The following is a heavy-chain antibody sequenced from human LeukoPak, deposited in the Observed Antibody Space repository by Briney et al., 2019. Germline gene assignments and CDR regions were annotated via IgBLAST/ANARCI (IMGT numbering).Heavy chain of an antibody. CDR1: GGSISSSSYY. CDR2: IYHSGST. J-gene: IGHJ4*02. D-gene: IGHD2-15*01. Sequence: PSETLSLTCTVSGGSISSSSYYWGWIRQPPGKGLEWIGSIYHSGSTYYNSSLKSRVTISVHTSKNQFSLKLNSVTAADTAVYYCARQACSGGSCNDYWGQGTLVTVSS. CDR3: ARQACSGGSCNDY. V-gene: IGHV4-39*01.